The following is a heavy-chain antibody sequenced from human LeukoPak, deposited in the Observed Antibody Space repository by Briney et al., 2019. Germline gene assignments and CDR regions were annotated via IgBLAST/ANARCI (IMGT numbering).Heavy chain of an antibody. CDR2: IYSGGSG. CDR3: ANLPTGKY. CDR1: GFTVSSNY. J-gene: IGHJ4*02. Sequence: PGGSLRLSCAASGFTVSSNYMSWVRQAPGKGLEWVSVIYSGGSGYYADSLKGRFTISRDNSKNTLYLQMNSLTAEDTAVYYCANLPTGKYWGQGTLVTVSS. V-gene: IGHV3-53*01. D-gene: IGHD2-8*02.